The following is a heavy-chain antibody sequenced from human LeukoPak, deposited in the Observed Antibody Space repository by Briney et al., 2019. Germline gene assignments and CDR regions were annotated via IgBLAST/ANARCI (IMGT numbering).Heavy chain of an antibody. Sequence: SVKVSCKASGGTFSSYAISWVRQAPGQGLEWMGGIIPVFGTANYAQNFQGRVTITTDESTSTAYMELSSLRSEDTAVYYCARGRYSSDWYPSWGQGTLVTVSS. D-gene: IGHD6-19*01. CDR1: GGTFSSYA. CDR2: IIPVFGTA. J-gene: IGHJ5*02. CDR3: ARGRYSSDWYPS. V-gene: IGHV1-69*05.